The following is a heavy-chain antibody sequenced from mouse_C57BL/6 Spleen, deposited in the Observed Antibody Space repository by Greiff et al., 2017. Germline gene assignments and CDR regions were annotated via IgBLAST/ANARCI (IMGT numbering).Heavy chain of an antibody. Sequence: VQLQQSGPELVKPGASVKISCKASGYSFTDYNMNWVKQSNGKSLEWIGVINPNYGTTSYNQKFKGKATLTVDKSSSTAYMQLNSLTSEDSAVYYCATWNYYGNPAEVYWGQGTLVTVSA. V-gene: IGHV1-39*01. CDR2: INPNYGTT. CDR3: ATWNYYGNPAEVY. J-gene: IGHJ3*01. CDR1: GYSFTDYN. D-gene: IGHD2-1*01.